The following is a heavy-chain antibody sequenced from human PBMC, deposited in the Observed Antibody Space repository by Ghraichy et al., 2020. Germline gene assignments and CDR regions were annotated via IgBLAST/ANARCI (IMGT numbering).Heavy chain of an antibody. Sequence: SETLSLTCTVSGGSISSYYWSWIRQPPGKGLEWIGYIYYSGSTNYNPSLKSRVTISVDTSKNQFSLKLSSVTAADTAVYYCARRGSFNWFDPWGQGTLVTVSS. CDR3: ARRGSFNWFDP. J-gene: IGHJ5*02. CDR2: IYYSGST. CDR1: GGSISSYY. D-gene: IGHD6-6*01. V-gene: IGHV4-59*08.